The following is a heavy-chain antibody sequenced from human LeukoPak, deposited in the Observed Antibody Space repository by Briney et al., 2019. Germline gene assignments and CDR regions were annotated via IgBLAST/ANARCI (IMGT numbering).Heavy chain of an antibody. J-gene: IGHJ4*02. CDR3: ARDVAADKFDY. V-gene: IGHV4-61*02. D-gene: IGHD6-19*01. Sequence: SQTLSLTCTVSGGSISSGSYYWSWIRQPAGKGLEWIGRIYTSGSTNYNPSLKSRVTISVDTSKNQFSLKLSSVTAADTAVYCCARDVAADKFDYWGQGTLVTVSS. CDR1: GGSISSGSYY. CDR2: IYTSGST.